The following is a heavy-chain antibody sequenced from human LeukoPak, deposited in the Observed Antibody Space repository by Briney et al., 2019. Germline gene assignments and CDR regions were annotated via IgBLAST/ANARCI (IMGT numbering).Heavy chain of an antibody. CDR2: ISYDGNDK. Sequence: GRSLRLSCAASGFTFSSYAIHWVRHAPGKGLEWVAVISYDGNDKYYADSVKGRFTISRDNSKNTLHLQMNSLRREETAVYYCARDGLGMVASDFWGQGTLVTVSS. V-gene: IGHV3-30*04. CDR1: GFTFSSYA. CDR3: ARDGLGMVASDF. J-gene: IGHJ4*02. D-gene: IGHD2-15*01.